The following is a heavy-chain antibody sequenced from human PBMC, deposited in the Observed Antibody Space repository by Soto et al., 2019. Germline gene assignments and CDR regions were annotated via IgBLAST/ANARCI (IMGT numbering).Heavy chain of an antibody. CDR2: IKEDGSAK. CDR3: ARDGDGYPA. CDR1: GFTFSRNW. D-gene: IGHD1-1*01. J-gene: IGHJ5*02. Sequence: EVQLVQSGGGLVQPGGSLTLSCAASGFTFSRNWMSWVRRAPGKGPEWVANIKEDGSAKYYADAVKGRFTLSRDNVENSLYLQMKSLTVEDTAVYYCARDGDGYPAWGQGTLVTVSS. V-gene: IGHV3-7*01.